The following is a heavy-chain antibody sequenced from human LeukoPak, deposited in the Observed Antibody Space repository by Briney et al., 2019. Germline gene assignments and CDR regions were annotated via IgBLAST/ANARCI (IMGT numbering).Heavy chain of an antibody. CDR2: ISFDGTNK. CDR1: GFTFSGFT. V-gene: IGHV3-30*15. CDR3: ARGYCGGASCQNWFDP. D-gene: IGHD2-15*01. J-gene: IGHJ5*02. Sequence: PGRSLRLSCAASGFTFSGFTMNWVRQAPGKGLEWVAFISFDGTNKFYADSLKGRFTVSRDNSKNTLYLQMSSLGTEDTALYYCARGYCGGASCQNWFDPWGQGTLVTVSS.